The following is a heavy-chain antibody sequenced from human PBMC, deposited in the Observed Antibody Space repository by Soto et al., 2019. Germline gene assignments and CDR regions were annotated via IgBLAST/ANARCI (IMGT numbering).Heavy chain of an antibody. D-gene: IGHD3-3*01. CDR1: CGSISSYY. Sequence: PSETLSLTCTVSCGSISSYYWSWIRQPAGKGLEWIGRIYTSGSTNYNPSLKSRVTMSVDTSKNQFSLKLSSVTAADTAVYYCARDDFWSGYSHGWFDPWGQGTLVTVSS. CDR3: ARDDFWSGYSHGWFDP. J-gene: IGHJ5*02. V-gene: IGHV4-4*07. CDR2: IYTSGST.